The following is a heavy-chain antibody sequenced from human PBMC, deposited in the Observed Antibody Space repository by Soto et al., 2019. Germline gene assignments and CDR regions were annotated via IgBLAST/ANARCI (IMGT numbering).Heavy chain of an antibody. V-gene: IGHV3-23*01. J-gene: IGHJ4*02. CDR3: ARDGKGAAYTNGPYYFDY. CDR1: GFTFSSYA. CDR2: ISGSGGST. D-gene: IGHD2-8*01. Sequence: PGGSLRLSCAASGFTFSSYAMSWVRQAPGKGLEWVSAISGSGGSTYYADSVKGRFTISRDNSKNTLYLQMNSLRAEDTAVYYCARDGKGAAYTNGPYYFDYWGQGALVTVSS.